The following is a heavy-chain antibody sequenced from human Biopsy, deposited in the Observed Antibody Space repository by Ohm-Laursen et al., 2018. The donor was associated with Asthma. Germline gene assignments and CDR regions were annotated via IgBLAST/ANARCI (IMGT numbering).Heavy chain of an antibody. Sequence: TLSLTCAVSGGSISSGGYSWSWNRQPPGKGLEWNGYINHSRSTNYNPSLKSRVTISVDRAKNQFSLKLGSVTAAGTAVYYCARVKDGYTFDYWGQGTLVPVSS. V-gene: IGHV4-30-2*01. J-gene: IGHJ4*02. CDR1: GGSISSGGYS. CDR3: ARVKDGYTFDY. CDR2: INHSRST. D-gene: IGHD5-24*01.